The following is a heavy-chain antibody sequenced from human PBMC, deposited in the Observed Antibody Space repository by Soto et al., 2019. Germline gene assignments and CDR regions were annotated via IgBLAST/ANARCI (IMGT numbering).Heavy chain of an antibody. CDR2: INPSGGRT. Sequence: QVQLVQSGAEVKKPGASVKVSCKASGYTFTSNYMHWVRQATGQGLEWMGMINPSGGRTKYEQKYQGKVTMNRETATSTVYLELSTLRSEETAVYSCAGSHSVAHDGVDYWGQGTQVTVSP. CDR1: GYTFTSNY. CDR3: AGSHSVAHDGVDY. V-gene: IGHV1-46*01. J-gene: IGHJ4*02. D-gene: IGHD4-17*01.